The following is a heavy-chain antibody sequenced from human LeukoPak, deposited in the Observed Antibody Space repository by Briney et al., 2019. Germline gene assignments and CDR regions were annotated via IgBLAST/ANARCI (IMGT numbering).Heavy chain of an antibody. CDR1: GASISNTDW. D-gene: IGHD1-26*01. CDR2: IYHSGTT. V-gene: IGHV4-4*02. Sequence: SETLSLTCAVSGASISNTDWWSWVRQPPGKGLEWIGEIYHSGTTNYNPSLKSRVTISVDTSKNQFSLKLSSVTAAETAVYYCARSPRLGRYGYGPWELPVSYFDYWGQGTLVTVSS. CDR3: ARSPRLGRYGYGPWELPVSYFDY. J-gene: IGHJ4*02.